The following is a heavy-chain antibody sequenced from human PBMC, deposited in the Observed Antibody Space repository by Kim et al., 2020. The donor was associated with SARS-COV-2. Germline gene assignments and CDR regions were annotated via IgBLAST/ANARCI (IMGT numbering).Heavy chain of an antibody. CDR3: ARRDAPGYYGLGSYFTFAY. Sequence: GGSLRLSCAASGFTFSGFAMSWVRQAPGKGLAWVSSISGDGDNTFYADSLKGRFTISRDNSKNTLYLQMNSLRAEDSAVYYCARRDAPGYYGLGSYFTFAYWGQGTLVTVSS. CDR1: GFTFSGFA. V-gene: IGHV3-23*01. D-gene: IGHD3-10*01. CDR2: ISGDGDNT. J-gene: IGHJ4*02.